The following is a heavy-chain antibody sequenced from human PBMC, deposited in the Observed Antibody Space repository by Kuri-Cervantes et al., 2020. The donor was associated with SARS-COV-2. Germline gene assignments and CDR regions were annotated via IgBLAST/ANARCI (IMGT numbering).Heavy chain of an antibody. V-gene: IGHV1-2*02. CDR1: GYTFTGYH. Sequence: ASVKVSCKASGYTFTGYHMHWVRQAPGQGLEWMGWINCNNGGINYAQKFQGRVTMTRDTSISTAYMELSRLRSDDTAAYYCARAYQGLGIWGDIDYWGQGTLVTVSS. J-gene: IGHJ4*02. D-gene: IGHD3-16*01. CDR2: INCNNGGI. CDR3: ARAYQGLGIWGDIDY.